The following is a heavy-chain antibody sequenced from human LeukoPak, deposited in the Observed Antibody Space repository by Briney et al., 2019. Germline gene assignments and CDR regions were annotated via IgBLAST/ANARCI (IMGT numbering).Heavy chain of an antibody. V-gene: IGHV3-30-3*01. CDR2: ISYDGSNK. Sequence: GGSLRLSCAASGFTFSSYAMHWVRQAPGKGLEWVAVISYDGSNKYYADSVKGRFTISRDNSKNTLYLQMNSLRAEDTAVYYCARDAGYSSGWYGDYWGQGTLVTVSS. J-gene: IGHJ4*02. CDR1: GFTFSSYA. CDR3: ARDAGYSSGWYGDY. D-gene: IGHD6-19*01.